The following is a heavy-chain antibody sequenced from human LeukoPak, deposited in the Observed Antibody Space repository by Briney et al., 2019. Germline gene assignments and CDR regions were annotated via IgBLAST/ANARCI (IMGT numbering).Heavy chain of an antibody. V-gene: IGHV3-21*06. CDR3: ARDKVGHDFWSGYSDF. CDR2: ISLNSLYM. CDR1: GFTFGSHA. Sequence: PGGSLRLSCVASGFTFGSHAMNWVRQAPGKGLEWVSSISLNSLYMYYADSLKGRFTISRDNAKNSLYLQMDSLRAEETAVYYCARDKVGHDFWSGYSDFWGQGTLVTVSS. J-gene: IGHJ4*02. D-gene: IGHD3-3*01.